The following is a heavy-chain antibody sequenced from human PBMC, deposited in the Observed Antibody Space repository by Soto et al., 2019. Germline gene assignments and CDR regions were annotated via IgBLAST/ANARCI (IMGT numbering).Heavy chain of an antibody. CDR2: IYSGGST. J-gene: IGHJ4*02. CDR1: GFTVSSNY. D-gene: IGHD1-26*01. Sequence: GGSLRLSCAVSGFTVSSNYMSWVRQAPGKGLEWVSLIYSGGSTYYADSVKGRFTISRDNSKNTLYLQMNSLRAEDTAVYYCEPFIVGATMWGQGTLVTVSS. V-gene: IGHV3-53*01. CDR3: EPFIVGATM.